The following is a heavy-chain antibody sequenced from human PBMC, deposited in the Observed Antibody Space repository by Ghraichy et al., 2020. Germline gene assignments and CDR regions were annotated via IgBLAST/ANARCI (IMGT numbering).Heavy chain of an antibody. CDR2: IWYDGSNK. V-gene: IGHV3-33*01. D-gene: IGHD1-26*01. CDR3: ASGSYYSPTYYYGMDV. J-gene: IGHJ6*02. Sequence: GESLNISCAASGFTFSSYGMHWVRQAPGKGLEWVAVIWYDGSNKYYADSVKGRFTISRDNSKNTLYLQMNSLRAEDTAVYYCASGSYYSPTYYYGMDVWGQGTTVTVSS. CDR1: GFTFSSYG.